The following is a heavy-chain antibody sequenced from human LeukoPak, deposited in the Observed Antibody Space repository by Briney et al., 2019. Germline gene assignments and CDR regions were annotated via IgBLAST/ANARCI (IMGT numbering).Heavy chain of an antibody. Sequence: GSSVKVSCKPSGGTFSSYAISWVRQAPGQGLEWMGRIITILGIANYAQKFQGRVTTTADKSTSTAYMELSSLRSEDTAVYYCAGEEGIAAAAAIYYYGMDVWGQGTTVTVSS. CDR2: IITILGIA. D-gene: IGHD6-13*01. CDR1: GGTFSSYA. V-gene: IGHV1-69*04. J-gene: IGHJ6*02. CDR3: AGEEGIAAAAAIYYYGMDV.